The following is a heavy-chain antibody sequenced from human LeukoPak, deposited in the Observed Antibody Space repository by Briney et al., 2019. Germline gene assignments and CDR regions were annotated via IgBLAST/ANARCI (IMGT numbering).Heavy chain of an antibody. V-gene: IGHV3-21*01. D-gene: IGHD3-22*01. CDR2: ISSSNRYI. CDR1: GFTFSTYW. CDR3: ARVRITVIVVADDGFDI. Sequence: SGGSLRLSCAASGFTFSTYWMTWVRQAPGKGLEWVSSISSSNRYIYYADSVKGRFTISRDNAKNSLYLQMNSLRAEDTAVYYCARVRITVIVVADDGFDIWGQGTMVTVSS. J-gene: IGHJ3*02.